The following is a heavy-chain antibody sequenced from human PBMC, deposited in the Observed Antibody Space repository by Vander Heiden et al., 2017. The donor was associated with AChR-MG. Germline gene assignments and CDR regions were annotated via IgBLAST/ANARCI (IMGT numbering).Heavy chain of an antibody. CDR1: GFTFSSYS. Sequence: EVQLVESGGGLVKPGGSLRLSCAASGFTFSSYSMNWVRQAPGKGLEWVSSISSSSSYIYYADSVKGRFTISRDNAKNSLYLQMNSLRAEDTAVYYCARDPKRQRHHDYWGQGTLVTVSS. J-gene: IGHJ4*02. V-gene: IGHV3-21*01. CDR3: ARDPKRQRHHDY. CDR2: ISSSSSYI. D-gene: IGHD5-18*01.